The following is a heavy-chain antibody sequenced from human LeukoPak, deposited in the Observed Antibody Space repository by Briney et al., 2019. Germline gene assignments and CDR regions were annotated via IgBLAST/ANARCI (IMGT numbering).Heavy chain of an antibody. Sequence: SETLSLTCAVYGGSFSGYYWSWIRQPPGKGLEWIGEINHSGSTNYNPSLKSRVTISVDTSKNQFSLKLSSVTAADTAVYYCARGRISNSLERVVRGVNYYYYGMDVWGQGTTVTVSS. CDR3: ARGRISNSLERVVRGVNYYYYGMDV. D-gene: IGHD3-10*01. CDR1: GGSFSGYY. J-gene: IGHJ6*02. CDR2: INHSGST. V-gene: IGHV4-34*01.